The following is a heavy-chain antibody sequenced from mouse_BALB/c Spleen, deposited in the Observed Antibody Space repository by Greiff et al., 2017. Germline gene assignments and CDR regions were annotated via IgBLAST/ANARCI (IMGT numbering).Heavy chain of an antibody. Sequence: QVQLKQSGPELVKPGASVKISCKASGYAFSSSWMNWVKQRPGQGLEWIGRIYPGDGDTNYNGKFKGKATLTADKSSSTAYMQLSSLTSVDSAVYFCARWGGSSPPFAYWGQGTLVTVSA. V-gene: IGHV1-82*01. J-gene: IGHJ3*01. D-gene: IGHD1-1*01. CDR3: ARWGGSSPPFAY. CDR2: IYPGDGDT. CDR1: GYAFSSSW.